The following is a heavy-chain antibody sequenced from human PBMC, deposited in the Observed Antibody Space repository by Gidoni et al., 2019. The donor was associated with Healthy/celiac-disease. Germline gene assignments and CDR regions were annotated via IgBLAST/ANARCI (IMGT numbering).Heavy chain of an antibody. CDR1: GFTFSSYA. CDR2: ISSNGGST. J-gene: IGHJ6*03. Sequence: EVQLVGSGGGLVQPGGSLRLSCAASGFTFSSYAMHWVRQAPGKGLEYVSAISSNGGSTYYANSVKGRFTISRDNSKNTLYLQMGSLRAEDMAVYYCATALITTSYYYYYMDVWGKGTTVTVSS. V-gene: IGHV3-64*01. CDR3: ATALITTSYYYYYMDV. D-gene: IGHD3-22*01.